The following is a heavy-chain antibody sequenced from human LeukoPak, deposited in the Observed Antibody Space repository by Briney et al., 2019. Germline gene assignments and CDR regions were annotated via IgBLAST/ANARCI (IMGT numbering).Heavy chain of an antibody. J-gene: IGHJ6*04. V-gene: IGHV3-7*03. CDR3: AREGIVVAPTAYYYYGLDV. CDR2: IKEDGSEK. CDR1: KFTFRSYW. D-gene: IGHD2-2*01. Sequence: GGSLRLSCAASKFTFRSYWMSWVRQAPGKGLDWVANIKEDGSEKYYVDSVKGRFTISRDNAKNSLFLQMNSLRAEDTAVYYCAREGIVVAPTAYYYYGLDVWGKGTTVTVPS.